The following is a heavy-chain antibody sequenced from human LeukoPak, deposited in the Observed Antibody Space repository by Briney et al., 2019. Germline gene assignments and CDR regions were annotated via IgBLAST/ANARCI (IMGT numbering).Heavy chain of an antibody. CDR2: INPSGGST. CDR1: GYTFTSYY. J-gene: IGHJ5*02. CDR3: ARSRDAVGATSLFDP. D-gene: IGHD1-26*01. V-gene: IGHV1-46*01. Sequence: ASVKASCKASGYTFTSYYMHWVRQAPGQGLEWMGIINPSGGSTSYAQKFQGRVTMTRDTSTSTVYMELSSLRSEDTAVYYCARSRDAVGATSLFDPWGQGTLVTVSS.